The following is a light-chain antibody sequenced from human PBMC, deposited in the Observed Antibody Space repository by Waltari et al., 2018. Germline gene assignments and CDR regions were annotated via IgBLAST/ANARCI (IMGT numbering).Light chain of an antibody. J-gene: IGLJ2*01. CDR1: SSDVGGYNY. V-gene: IGLV2-14*03. Sequence: QSALTQPASVSGSPAQSITLSCTGPSSDVGGYNYVTWYQQHPGKAPKLMIYDVSNRPSGVSNRFSGSKSGNTASLTSSGLQAEDEADYYCSSYISSSTLELFGGGTSLTVL. CDR3: SSYISSSTLEL. CDR2: DVS.